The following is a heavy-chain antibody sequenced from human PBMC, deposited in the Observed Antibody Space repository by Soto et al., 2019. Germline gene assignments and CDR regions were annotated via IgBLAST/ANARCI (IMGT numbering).Heavy chain of an antibody. Sequence: QLQLQESGPGLVKPSETLSLTCTVSGGSISSSSYYWGWIRQPPGKGLEWIGSIYYSGSTYYNPSLKSRVTISVDTSKNQCSLKLRSVTAADTAVYYCARQGLERRLQNWFDPWGQGTLVTVSS. V-gene: IGHV4-39*01. D-gene: IGHD1-1*01. J-gene: IGHJ5*02. CDR3: ARQGLERRLQNWFDP. CDR2: IYYSGST. CDR1: GGSISSSSYY.